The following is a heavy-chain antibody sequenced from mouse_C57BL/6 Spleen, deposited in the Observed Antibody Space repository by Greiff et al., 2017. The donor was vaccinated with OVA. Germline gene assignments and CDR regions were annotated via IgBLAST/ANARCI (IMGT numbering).Heavy chain of an antibody. V-gene: IGHV5-17*01. CDR2: ISSGSSTI. CDR1: GFTFSDYG. CDR3: ARNPPTIRGYCEV. Sequence: EVKLEESGGGLVKPGGSLKLSCAASGFTFSDYGMHWVRQAPEKGLEWVAYISSGSSTIYYADTVKGRFTISRDNAKNTLFLQMTSLRSEDTATYYCARNPPTIRGYCEVWGTGTTVTASS. D-gene: IGHD2-12*01. J-gene: IGHJ1*03.